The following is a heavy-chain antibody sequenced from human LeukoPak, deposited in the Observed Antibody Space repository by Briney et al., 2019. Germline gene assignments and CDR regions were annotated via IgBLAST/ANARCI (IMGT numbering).Heavy chain of an antibody. CDR3: ARSGNWNRYYFDY. CDR2: IYPSGGST. V-gene: IGHV1-46*01. J-gene: IGHJ4*02. Sequence: ASVKVSCKASGYTFTTYYMHWVRQAPGQGLEWMGMIYPSGGSTRNAQKFQGRVTMTRDMSTSTVYMELSSLRSEDTAVYYCARSGNWNRYYFDYWGQGTLVTVSS. D-gene: IGHD1/OR15-1a*01. CDR1: GYTFTTYY.